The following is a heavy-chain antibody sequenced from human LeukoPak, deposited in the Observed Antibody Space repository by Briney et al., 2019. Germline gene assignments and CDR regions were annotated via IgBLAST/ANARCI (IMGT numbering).Heavy chain of an antibody. CDR2: IKQDGSVK. V-gene: IGHV3-7*01. CDR3: ARDPRNQQQLDY. Sequence: GGSLRPSCAASGFTFSSYWMSWVRQAPGKGLEWVANIKQDGSVKYYVDSLKGRFTISRDNAKNSLYLQMNSLRAEDTAVYYCARDPRNQQQLDYWGQGTLVTVSS. D-gene: IGHD6-13*01. J-gene: IGHJ4*02. CDR1: GFTFSSYW.